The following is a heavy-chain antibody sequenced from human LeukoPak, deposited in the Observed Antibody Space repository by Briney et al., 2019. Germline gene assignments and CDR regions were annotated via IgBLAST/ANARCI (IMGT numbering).Heavy chain of an antibody. J-gene: IGHJ6*03. D-gene: IGHD3-3*01. CDR2: INHSGST. CDR1: GWSFSGYY. CDR3: ARAVYYDFWSGFYGGSYYYYYMDV. V-gene: IGHV4-34*01. Sequence: SETLSLTCAVYGWSFSGYYWSWIRQPPGKGLEWIGEINHSGSTNYNPSLKSRVTISVDTSKNQFSLKLSSVTAADTAVYYCARAVYYDFWSGFYGGSYYYYYMDVWGKGTTVTVSS.